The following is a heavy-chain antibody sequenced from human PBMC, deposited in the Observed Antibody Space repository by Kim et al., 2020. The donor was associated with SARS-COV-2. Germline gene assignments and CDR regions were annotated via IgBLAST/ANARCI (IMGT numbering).Heavy chain of an antibody. CDR3: ARAIIAAGVCYYFDY. J-gene: IGHJ4*02. V-gene: IGHV4-34*01. D-gene: IGHD6-6*01. Sequence: SLKERDTLSADTSKNQFSLKLSSVTAADTAVYYCARAIIAAGVCYYFDYWGQGTLVTVSS.